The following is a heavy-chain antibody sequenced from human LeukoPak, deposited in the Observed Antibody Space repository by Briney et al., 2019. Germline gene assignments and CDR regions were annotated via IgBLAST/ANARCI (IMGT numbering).Heavy chain of an antibody. V-gene: IGHV4-34*01. Sequence: ADTLSLTCAVYGGSFSGYYWSWIRQPPGKGLEWIGEINHSGSTNYNPSLKSRVTISVDTSKNQFSLKLSSVTAADTAVYYCASLWAHIDYWGQGTLVTVSS. D-gene: IGHD7-27*01. CDR3: ASLWAHIDY. CDR1: GGSFSGYY. CDR2: INHSGST. J-gene: IGHJ4*02.